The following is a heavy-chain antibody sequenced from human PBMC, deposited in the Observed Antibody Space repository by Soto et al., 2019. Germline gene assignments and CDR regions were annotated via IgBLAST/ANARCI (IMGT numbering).Heavy chain of an antibody. CDR1: GGAVSSHDHF. CDR2: ISHSGSA. CDR3: ARDRPANRNTFDAVDI. Sequence: PVTPSLNCTITGGAVSSHDHFWSWIRQPPGKGLEWIAYISHSGSASYNSSLKSRVTISIDMSKNQFSLRLRSVTAADTAVYYFARDRPANRNTFDAVDIWGPGTIVT. V-gene: IGHV4-61*08. D-gene: IGHD7-27*01. J-gene: IGHJ3*02.